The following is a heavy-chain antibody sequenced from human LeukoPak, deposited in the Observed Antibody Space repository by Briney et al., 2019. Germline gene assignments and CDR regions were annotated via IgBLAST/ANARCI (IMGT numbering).Heavy chain of an antibody. Sequence: GASVKVSCKASGYTFTSYGISWVRQAPGQGLEWMGWISAYNGNTNYAQKLQGRVTMTTDTSTSTAHMELRRLRSDDTAVYYCARYVVGAHHFDYWGQGTLVTVSS. V-gene: IGHV1-18*01. D-gene: IGHD1-26*01. CDR1: GYTFTSYG. CDR2: ISAYNGNT. J-gene: IGHJ4*02. CDR3: ARYVVGAHHFDY.